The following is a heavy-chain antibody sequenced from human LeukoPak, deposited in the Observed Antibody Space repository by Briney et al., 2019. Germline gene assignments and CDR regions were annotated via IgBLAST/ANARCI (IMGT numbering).Heavy chain of an antibody. D-gene: IGHD2-8*02. CDR3: AYPGTGELTG. CDR1: GFTFSSYS. V-gene: IGHV3-21*01. CDR2: ISSSSAYI. Sequence: GGSLRLSCVASGFTFSSYSMNWVRQAPGKGLEWVSSISSSSAYIFYADSVKGRFTISRDNARNSMYLQMNSLRAGDTAVYYCAYPGTGELTGWGQGTLVTVAS. J-gene: IGHJ4*02.